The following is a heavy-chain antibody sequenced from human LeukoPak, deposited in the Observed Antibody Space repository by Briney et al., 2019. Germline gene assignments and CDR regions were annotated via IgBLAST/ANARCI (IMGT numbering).Heavy chain of an antibody. J-gene: IGHJ4*02. CDR2: IGNSGRDT. D-gene: IGHD2-15*01. CDR1: GFTFSSYV. V-gene: IGHV3-23*01. CDR3: ARYCGADSCYSGLDY. Sequence: GGSLRLSCAASGFTFSSYVMTCVRQAPGRGLEWVSSIGNSGRDTYYADSMKGRFTISRDNSKSTLFLHMSSLRAGDTAIYYCARYCGADSCYSGLDYWGQGALVTVSS.